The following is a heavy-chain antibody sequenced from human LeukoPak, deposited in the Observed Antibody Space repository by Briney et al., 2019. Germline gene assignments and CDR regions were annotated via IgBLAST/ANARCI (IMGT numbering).Heavy chain of an antibody. CDR3: ARGHRLGFGEFDY. CDR2: ISYTGNT. V-gene: IGHV4-31*03. CDR1: GGSFSSGGFY. J-gene: IGHJ4*02. Sequence: SETLSLTCTVSGGSFSSGGFYWSWLRQHPGKALEWIGYISYTGNTYYNASLRSRVTISVDTSKNQFSLKLSSLTAADTAVYYCARGHRLGFGEFDYWGQGTLVTVSS. D-gene: IGHD3-10*01.